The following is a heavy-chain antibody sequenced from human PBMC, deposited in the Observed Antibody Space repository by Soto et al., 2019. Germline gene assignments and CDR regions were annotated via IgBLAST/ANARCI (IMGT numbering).Heavy chain of an antibody. CDR2: IDGDSGDT. D-gene: IGHD2-8*01. Sequence: QVQLVQSGAEVKKPGASVKVSCKASGYNFTNYYIHWVRQAPGQGLEWMGWIDGDSGDTKDAQKFQGWVTMTRDTSINTAYMELSRLTSDDTAVYYCARTPNNGRAGVYGMDVWGQGTTVTVSS. CDR3: ARTPNNGRAGVYGMDV. CDR1: GYNFTNYY. J-gene: IGHJ6*02. V-gene: IGHV1-2*04.